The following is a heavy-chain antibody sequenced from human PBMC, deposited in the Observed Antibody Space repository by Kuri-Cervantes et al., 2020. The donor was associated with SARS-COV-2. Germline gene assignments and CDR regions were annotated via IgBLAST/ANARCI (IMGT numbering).Heavy chain of an antibody. J-gene: IGHJ6*02. CDR1: GFTFSSYW. CDR2: IKQDGSEK. V-gene: IGHV3-7*05. Sequence: GGSLRLSCAASGFTFSSYWMSWVRQAPGKGLEWVANIKQDGSEKYYVDSVKGRFTISRDNAKNLLYLQMNSLRAEDTAVYYCARAPIYCSSTSCFYYYGMDVWGQGTTVTVSS. D-gene: IGHD2-2*01. CDR3: ARAPIYCSSTSCFYYYGMDV.